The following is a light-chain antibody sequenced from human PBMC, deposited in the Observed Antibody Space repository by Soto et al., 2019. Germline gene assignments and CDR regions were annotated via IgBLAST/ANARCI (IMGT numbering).Light chain of an antibody. V-gene: IGLV7-43*01. CDR3: LIYYGGAQV. Sequence: QAVVTQEPSLTVSPGGTVTLTCASSTGAVTSGYYPNWFQQKPGQAPRVLIYSTSNKHSWTPARFSCSLLGGKAALTLSGVQPEDEAEYYCLIYYGGAQVFGGGTKLTVL. CDR2: STS. J-gene: IGLJ2*01. CDR1: TGAVTSGYY.